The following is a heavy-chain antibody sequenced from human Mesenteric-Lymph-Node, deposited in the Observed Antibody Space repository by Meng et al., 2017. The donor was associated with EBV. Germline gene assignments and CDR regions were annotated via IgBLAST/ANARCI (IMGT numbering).Heavy chain of an antibody. V-gene: IGHV4-39*07. CDR2: IYYSGST. CDR3: ALIIVGATHFDY. J-gene: IGHJ4*02. CDR1: GGSISSSSYY. D-gene: IGHD1-26*01. Sequence: HLQLQESGPGLVKPSETLSLTCIVSGGSISSSSYYWGWIRQSPGEGLEWIGNIYYSGSTNYNPSLKSRVTISVDTSKNQFSLKLSSVTAADTAVYYCALIIVGATHFDYWGQGTLVTVSS.